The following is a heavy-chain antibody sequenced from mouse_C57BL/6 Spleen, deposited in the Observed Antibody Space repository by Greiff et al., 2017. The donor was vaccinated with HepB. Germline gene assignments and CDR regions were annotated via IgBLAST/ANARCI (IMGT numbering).Heavy chain of an antibody. CDR1: GFTFSDYG. CDR3: ACSSFDY. J-gene: IGHJ2*01. Sequence: DVHLVESGGGLVKPGGSLKLSCAASGFTFSDYGMHWVRQAPEKGLEWVAYISSGSSTIYYADTVKGRFTISRDNAKNTLFLQMTSLRSEDTAMYYCACSSFDYWGQGTTLTVSS. CDR2: ISSGSSTI. D-gene: IGHD1-1*01. V-gene: IGHV5-17*01.